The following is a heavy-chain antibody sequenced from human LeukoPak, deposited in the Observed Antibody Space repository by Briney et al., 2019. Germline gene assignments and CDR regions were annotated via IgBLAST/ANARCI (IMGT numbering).Heavy chain of an antibody. J-gene: IGHJ5*02. D-gene: IGHD4-11*01. Sequence: SETQSLTCTVSGGSISSSSYYWGWIRQPPGKGLEWIGSIYYSGSTYYNPSLKSRVTISVDTSKNQFSLKLSSVTAADTAVYYCARDYYSNYGVNWFDPWGQGTLVTVSS. CDR1: GGSISSSSYY. V-gene: IGHV4-39*07. CDR3: ARDYYSNYGVNWFDP. CDR2: IYYSGST.